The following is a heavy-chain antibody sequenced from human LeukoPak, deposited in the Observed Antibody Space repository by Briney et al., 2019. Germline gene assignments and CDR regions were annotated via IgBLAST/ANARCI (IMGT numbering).Heavy chain of an antibody. CDR3: ASLLSFYGSGSYRDY. Sequence: SETLSLTCTVSGGSISSSSYYWGWIRQPPGKGLEWIGSIYYSGSTYYNPSLKSRVTISVDTSKNQFSLKLSSVTAADTAVYYCASLLSFYGSGSYRDYWGQGTLVNVSS. CDR2: IYYSGST. D-gene: IGHD3-10*01. CDR1: GGSISSSSYY. V-gene: IGHV4-39*01. J-gene: IGHJ4*02.